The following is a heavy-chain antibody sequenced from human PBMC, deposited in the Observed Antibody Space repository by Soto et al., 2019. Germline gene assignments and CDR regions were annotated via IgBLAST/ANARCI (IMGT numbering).Heavy chain of an antibody. Sequence: PSETLSLTCSVSGGSIRSYYWSWIRQPPGKGLEWIGYIYYSGSTNYNPSLKSRVSISVDTSKNQFSLKLSSMTAADTAVYYCARHPVVVPAAINYFDSWGQGTLVTVSS. CDR1: GGSIRSYY. J-gene: IGHJ4*02. V-gene: IGHV4-59*01. CDR2: IYYSGST. CDR3: ARHPVVVPAAINYFDS. D-gene: IGHD2-2*02.